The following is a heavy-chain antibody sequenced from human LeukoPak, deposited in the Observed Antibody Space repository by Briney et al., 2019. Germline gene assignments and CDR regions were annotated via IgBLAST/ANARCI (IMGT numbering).Heavy chain of an antibody. CDR1: GYTFTSYD. Sequence: ASVKVSCTASGYTFTSYDINWVRQATGQGLEWMGWMNPNSGDTGYAQKFQGRVTMTRNTSISTAYMELSSLRSEDTAVYYCARGGYSSSWYYGMDVWGQGTTVTVSS. J-gene: IGHJ6*02. CDR3: ARGGYSSSWYYGMDV. V-gene: IGHV1-8*01. D-gene: IGHD6-13*01. CDR2: MNPNSGDT.